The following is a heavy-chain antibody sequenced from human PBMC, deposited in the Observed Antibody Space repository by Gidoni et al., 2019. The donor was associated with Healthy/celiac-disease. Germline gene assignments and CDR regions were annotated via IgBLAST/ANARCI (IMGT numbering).Heavy chain of an antibody. D-gene: IGHD3-22*01. CDR1: GCTFTSYG. Sequence: QVQLVQSGSEVTKPGAAVKVSCTASGCTFTSYGISWVRQAPGRGLERMGWISAYNGNTNYAQKLQGRVNMTTDTSTSTAYMELRSLRSDDTAVYYCAIYEDYYDRSGCEHDYWGQGTLVTVSS. CDR2: ISAYNGNT. V-gene: IGHV1-18*01. J-gene: IGHJ4*02. CDR3: AIYEDYYDRSGCEHDY.